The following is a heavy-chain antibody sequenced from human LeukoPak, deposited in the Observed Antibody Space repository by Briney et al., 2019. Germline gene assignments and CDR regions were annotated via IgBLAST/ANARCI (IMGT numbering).Heavy chain of an antibody. J-gene: IGHJ4*02. D-gene: IGHD2-15*01. CDR1: GFTFSSSA. Sequence: GGSLRLSCAASGFTFSSSAMSWVRQDPGKGLEWVSAISNNGGYTYYADSVQGRFTISRDNSKSTLCLQMSSLTAEDTAVYYCAKQLGYCSDGSCYFPYWGQGTLVTVSS. V-gene: IGHV3-23*01. CDR2: ISNNGGYT. CDR3: AKQLGYCSDGSCYFPY.